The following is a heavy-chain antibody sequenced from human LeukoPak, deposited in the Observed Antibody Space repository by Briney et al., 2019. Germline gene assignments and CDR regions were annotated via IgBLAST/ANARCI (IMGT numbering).Heavy chain of an antibody. V-gene: IGHV3-30*02. CDR1: GFTFSTYG. CDR3: AKDFIAMSDWEPLGY. D-gene: IGHD1-26*01. CDR2: IRYDGSTE. J-gene: IGHJ4*02. Sequence: GGSLRLSCAASGFTFSTYGMHWVRQAPGEGLEWVAFIRYDGSTEYYADSVKGRFTISRDNSKNTLYLQMNSLRDEDTAVYYCAKDFIAMSDWEPLGYWGQGILVTVSS.